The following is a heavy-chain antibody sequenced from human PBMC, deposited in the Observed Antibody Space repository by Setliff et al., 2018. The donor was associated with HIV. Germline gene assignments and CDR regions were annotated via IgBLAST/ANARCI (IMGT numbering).Heavy chain of an antibody. CDR3: ARVPYRSAWFSGGHDAFDI. CDR1: GDTNPSDA. Sequence: ASLKVSCKASGDTNPSDAISWVRQAPGQGLEWMGWMSGFNGNTKYAQSFQDRVAMTTETAASTAYMEMRSLRSDDTAVYFCARVPYRSAWFSGGHDAFDIWGQGTMVTVSS. J-gene: IGHJ3*02. V-gene: IGHV1-18*01. D-gene: IGHD6-19*01. CDR2: MSGFNGNT.